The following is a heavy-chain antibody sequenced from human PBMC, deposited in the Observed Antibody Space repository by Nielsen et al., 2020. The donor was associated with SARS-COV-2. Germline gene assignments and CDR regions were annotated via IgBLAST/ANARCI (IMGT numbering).Heavy chain of an antibody. CDR1: GYTFTSYG. Sequence: ASVKVSCKASGYTFTSYGISWVRQAPGQGLEWMGWISAYNGNTNYAQKLQGRVTMTTDTSTSTAYMELRSLRSDDTAVYYCARDIRVAGSTYFDYWGQGTLVTVSS. J-gene: IGHJ4*02. D-gene: IGHD6-19*01. CDR3: ARDIRVAGSTYFDY. V-gene: IGHV1-18*01. CDR2: ISAYNGNT.